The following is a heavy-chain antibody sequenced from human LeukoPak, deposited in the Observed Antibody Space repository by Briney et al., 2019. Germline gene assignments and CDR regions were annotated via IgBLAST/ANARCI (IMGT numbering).Heavy chain of an antibody. V-gene: IGHV3-23*01. CDR2: ISGSGGST. J-gene: IGHJ4*02. CDR1: GFTFSSYA. Sequence: GASLRLSCAASGFTFSSYAMSWVRQAPGKGLEWVSAISGSGGSTYYADSVKGRFTISRDNSKNTLYLQMNSMRAEDTAVYYCAKDHGDYSFDYWGQGTLVTVSS. D-gene: IGHD4-17*01. CDR3: AKDHGDYSFDY.